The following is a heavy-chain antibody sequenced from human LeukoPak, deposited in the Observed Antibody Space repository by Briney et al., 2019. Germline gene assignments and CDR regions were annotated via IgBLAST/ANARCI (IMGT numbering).Heavy chain of an antibody. D-gene: IGHD6-19*01. V-gene: IGHV1-69*13. CDR2: IIPIFGTA. Sequence: ASVKVSCKASGGTFSSYAISWVRQAHGQGLEWMGGIIPIFGTANYAQKFQGRVTITADESTSTAYMELSSLRSEDTAVYYCAREGYSSGWYAKQINWFDPWGQGTLVTVSS. CDR1: GGTFSSYA. J-gene: IGHJ5*02. CDR3: AREGYSSGWYAKQINWFDP.